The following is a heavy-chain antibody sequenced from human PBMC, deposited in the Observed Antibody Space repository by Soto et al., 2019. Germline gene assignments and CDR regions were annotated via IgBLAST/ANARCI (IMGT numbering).Heavy chain of an antibody. V-gene: IGHV4-30-2*01. CDR3: ARGGVDYYDSSGYYFSPYYFAY. CDR2: IYHSGST. Sequence: PSETLSLICAVSGGSISSGGYSWSWIRQPPGKGLEWIGYIYHSGSTYYNPSLKSRVTISVDRSKNQFSLKLSSVTAADTAVYYCARGGVDYYDSSGYYFSPYYFAYWGQGTLVTVSS. CDR1: GGSISSGGYS. D-gene: IGHD3-22*01. J-gene: IGHJ4*02.